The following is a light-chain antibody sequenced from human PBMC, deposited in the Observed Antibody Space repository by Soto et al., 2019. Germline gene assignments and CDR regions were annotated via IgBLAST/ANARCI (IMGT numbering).Light chain of an antibody. CDR3: AAWDDSLSGWV. Sequence: QSVLTQPPSASGTPGQRVTISCSGSSSNIGSNYVYWYQQLPGTAPKLLIYRNNQRPSGVTDRFSGSKSGTSASLAISGRRSEDEDDYYCAAWDDSLSGWVFGGGTKLTVL. CDR2: RNN. CDR1: SSNIGSNY. J-gene: IGLJ3*02. V-gene: IGLV1-47*01.